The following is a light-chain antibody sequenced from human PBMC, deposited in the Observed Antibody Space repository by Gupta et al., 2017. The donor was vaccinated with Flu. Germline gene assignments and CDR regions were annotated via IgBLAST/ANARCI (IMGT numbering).Light chain of an antibody. CDR2: KAS. V-gene: IGKV1-5*03. CDR3: QQDSGYSWT. Sequence: SVGDRVTITCRASQTISTWLAWYQQKPEKAPKLLIYKASTLESGVPSRFSGSGSGTEFTLTISSLQPDDFATYYCQQDSGYSWTFGQGTKVENK. J-gene: IGKJ1*01. CDR1: QTISTW.